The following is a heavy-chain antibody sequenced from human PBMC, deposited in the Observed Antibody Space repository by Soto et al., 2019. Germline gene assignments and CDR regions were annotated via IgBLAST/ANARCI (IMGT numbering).Heavy chain of an antibody. CDR2: LTVTGDSA. CDR1: GFRLSDSA. Sequence: VQLLESGGGLVQPGGSLRLSCAASGFRLSDSAVSWVRQAPGKGLEWVSSLTVTGDSAFYSDSVKGRFTISRDISKSTLYLQMNSRRAEDAAVYECAKKGGSYPACYPYYYYVDVWGRGTTVTVSS. CDR3: AKKGGSYPACYPYYYYVDV. J-gene: IGHJ6*03. D-gene: IGHD3-16*02. V-gene: IGHV3-23*01.